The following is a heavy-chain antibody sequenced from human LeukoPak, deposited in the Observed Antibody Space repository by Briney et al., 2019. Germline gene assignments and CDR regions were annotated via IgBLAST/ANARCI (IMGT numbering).Heavy chain of an antibody. CDR2: ISSSSSTI. V-gene: IGHV3-48*02. D-gene: IGHD6-13*01. CDR1: GFTFSSYE. J-gene: IGHJ4*02. CDR3: ARGKYSSSRSTFDY. Sequence: GGSLRLSCAASGFTFSSYEMNWVRQAPGEGLEWVSYISSSSSTIYYADSVKGRFTISRDNAKNSLYLQMNSLRDEDTAVYYCARGKYSSSRSTFDYWGQGTLVTVSS.